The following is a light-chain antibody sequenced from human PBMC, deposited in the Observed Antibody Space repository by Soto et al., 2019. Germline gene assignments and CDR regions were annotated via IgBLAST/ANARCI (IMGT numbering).Light chain of an antibody. CDR2: DVS. J-gene: IGLJ1*01. CDR1: ISDVGGYNF. CDR3: SSFTGSNYV. Sequence: QSVLTQPASVSGSPGQSITISCTGTISDVGGYNFVSWYQQYPGKAPKLMICDVSNRPSGVSNRFSGSKSGNTASLTISGPQAEDEADSYCSSFTGSNYVFGTGTKVTVL. V-gene: IGLV2-14*03.